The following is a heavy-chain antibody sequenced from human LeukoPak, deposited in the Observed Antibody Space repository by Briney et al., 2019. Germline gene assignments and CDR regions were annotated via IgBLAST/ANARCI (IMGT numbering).Heavy chain of an antibody. CDR3: LVTTRSRGFDY. CDR1: GFTFSSYW. Sequence: GGSLRLSCAASGFTFSSYWMSWVRQAPGKGLEWVANIRQDGSVQNYVDSVKGRFTISRDNPKNSVYLQMSSLRTEDTAVYYCLVTTRSRGFDYWGQGTLVTASS. V-gene: IGHV3-7*01. J-gene: IGHJ4*02. D-gene: IGHD1/OR15-1a*01. CDR2: IRQDGSVQ.